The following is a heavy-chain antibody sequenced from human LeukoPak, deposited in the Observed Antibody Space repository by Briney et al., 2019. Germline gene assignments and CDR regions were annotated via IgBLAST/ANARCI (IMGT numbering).Heavy chain of an antibody. Sequence: PGGSLRLSCAASGFTFDDNAMHWVRQAPGKGLEWVSRISGDGNRKYYADSVKGRFTISRDNSKNSLYLQMNSLRTEDTALYYCVKENHYYGSGSFGWFDPWGQGTLVTVSS. CDR2: ISGDGNRK. V-gene: IGHV3-43*02. D-gene: IGHD3-10*01. CDR3: VKENHYYGSGSFGWFDP. J-gene: IGHJ5*02. CDR1: GFTFDDNA.